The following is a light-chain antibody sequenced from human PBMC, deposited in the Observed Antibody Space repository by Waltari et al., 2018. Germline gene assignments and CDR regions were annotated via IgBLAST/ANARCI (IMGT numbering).Light chain of an antibody. CDR3: QSYVSPGWV. CDR2: EDD. V-gene: IGLV6-57*03. Sequence: NFMLTQPHSVSESPGKTVTISCTRNSGSIASTYVQWFQQRPGRAPTTLIFEDDKRPSWVPDRFSGSIDSSSNSASLTISGLKNEDEADYYCQSYVSPGWVFGGGTKLTVL. CDR1: SGSIASTY. J-gene: IGLJ3*02.